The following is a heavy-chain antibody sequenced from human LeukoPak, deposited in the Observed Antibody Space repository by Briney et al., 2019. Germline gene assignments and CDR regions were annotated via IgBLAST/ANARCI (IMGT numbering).Heavy chain of an antibody. V-gene: IGHV3-74*01. J-gene: IGHJ4*02. D-gene: IGHD3-9*01. CDR2: INSDGGST. CDR3: GRGGLTGQMAAFDY. CDR1: GFTFSSYW. Sequence: GGSLRLSCAASGFTFSSYWMHWVRQAPGKGLEWVSRINSDGGSTTYADSVKGRFTISRDNAKNTMYLQMSSLRADDSAVYYCGRGGLTGQMAAFDYWGQGALVTVST.